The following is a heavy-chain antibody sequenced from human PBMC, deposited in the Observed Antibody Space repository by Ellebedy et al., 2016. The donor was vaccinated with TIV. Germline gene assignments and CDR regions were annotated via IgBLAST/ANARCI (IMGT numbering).Heavy chain of an antibody. Sequence: GESLKISCAASGFTFSSYWMSWVRQAPGKGLEWVANIKQDGSEKYYVDSVKGRFTISRDNAKNSLYLQMNSLRAEDTAVYYCARDGYLQRGNYYYYGMDVWGQGTTVTVSS. CDR3: ARDGYLQRGNYYYYGMDV. V-gene: IGHV3-7*01. CDR2: IKQDGSEK. CDR1: GFTFSSYW. J-gene: IGHJ6*02. D-gene: IGHD5-12*01.